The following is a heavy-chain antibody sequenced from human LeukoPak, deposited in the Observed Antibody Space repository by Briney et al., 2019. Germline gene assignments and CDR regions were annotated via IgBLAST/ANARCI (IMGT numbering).Heavy chain of an antibody. CDR1: GGSISSYY. Sequence: SETLSLTCTVSGGSISSYYWSWIRQPPGKGLEWIGYIYYSGSTNYNPSLKSRATISVDTSKNQFSLKLSSVTAADTAVYYCARDSIAVAGTSDYWGQGTLVTVSS. CDR2: IYYSGST. J-gene: IGHJ4*02. D-gene: IGHD6-19*01. CDR3: ARDSIAVAGTSDY. V-gene: IGHV4-59*12.